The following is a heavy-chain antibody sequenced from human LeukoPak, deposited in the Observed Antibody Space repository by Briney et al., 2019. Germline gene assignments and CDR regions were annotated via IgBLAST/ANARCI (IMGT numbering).Heavy chain of an antibody. Sequence: GGSLRLSCAASGFTFSTYAMNWVRQAPGKGLEWVSSISSSRSYIYYADSVKGRFTISRDNAKNSLYLQMNSLRAEDTAVYYCARGPYPGIAVAGTPDIWGQGTMVTVSS. D-gene: IGHD6-19*01. CDR1: GFTFSTYA. CDR2: ISSSRSYI. J-gene: IGHJ3*02. V-gene: IGHV3-21*01. CDR3: ARGPYPGIAVAGTPDI.